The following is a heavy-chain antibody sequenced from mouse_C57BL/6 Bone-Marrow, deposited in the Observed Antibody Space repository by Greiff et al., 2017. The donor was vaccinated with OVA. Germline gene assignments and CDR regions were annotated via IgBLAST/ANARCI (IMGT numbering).Heavy chain of an antibody. CDR1: GFSLTSYA. D-gene: IGHD2-1*01. Sequence: VQLQESGPGLVAPSQSLSITCTVSGFSLTSYAISWVRQPPGKGLEWLGVIWPGGGTNYNSALKSRLSISKDNSKSQVFLKMNRLQTDDTARYYCARLAPIYYGNYLDYWGQGTTLTVSS. J-gene: IGHJ2*01. V-gene: IGHV2-9-1*01. CDR2: IWPGGGT. CDR3: ARLAPIYYGNYLDY.